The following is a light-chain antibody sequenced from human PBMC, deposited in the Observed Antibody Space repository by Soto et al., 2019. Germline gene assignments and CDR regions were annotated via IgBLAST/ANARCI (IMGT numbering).Light chain of an antibody. CDR2: AAS. CDR3: QQYHSFPQT. CDR1: QCICNY. J-gene: IGKJ1*01. V-gene: IGKV1-16*02. Sequence: DLQMTQSPSSLSASVGDRVTITCRATQCICNYLAWYQQKPGKATKSLIYAASNLQSGVPSKFSGSRSGTDFTRTISRLQPEDFATYFCQQYHSFPQTCGQGTKVEI.